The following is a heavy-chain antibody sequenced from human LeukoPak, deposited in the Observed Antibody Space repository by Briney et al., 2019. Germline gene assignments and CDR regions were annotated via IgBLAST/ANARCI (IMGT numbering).Heavy chain of an antibody. J-gene: IGHJ4*02. CDR3: ARGFIATGLGSFAY. CDR2: IYSGGST. V-gene: IGHV3-53*01. Sequence: GGSLRLSSAASGFSVCSNYMSWIRQAPGKGLEWVSIIYSGGSTDYADSVKGRFTISRDNPKNTVCLQMNSLRAENTAVYYCARGFIATGLGSFAYWGQGTLVTVSS. D-gene: IGHD6-13*01. CDR1: GFSVCSNY.